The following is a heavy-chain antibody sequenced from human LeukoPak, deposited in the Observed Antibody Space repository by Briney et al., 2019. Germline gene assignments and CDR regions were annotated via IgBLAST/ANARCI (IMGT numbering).Heavy chain of an antibody. CDR1: GYRFINYW. J-gene: IGHJ4*02. Sequence: GESLKISCKGSGYRFINYWIGWVRQMPGKGLEWMGIIYPGDSDTRYRPSFQGQVTISADKSSATAYLQWSSLKASDTAMYYCARPLDCTNGVCYGYWGQGTLVTVSS. CDR2: IYPGDSDT. D-gene: IGHD2-8*01. V-gene: IGHV5-51*01. CDR3: ARPLDCTNGVCYGY.